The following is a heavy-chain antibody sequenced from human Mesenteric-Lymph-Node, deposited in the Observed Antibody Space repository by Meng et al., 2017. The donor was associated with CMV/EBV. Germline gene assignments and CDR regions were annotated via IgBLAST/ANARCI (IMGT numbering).Heavy chain of an antibody. D-gene: IGHD4-11*01. J-gene: IGHJ4*02. V-gene: IGHV3-11*04. CDR1: GFTFDDYA. CDR2: ISSSGSTI. Sequence: GESLKISCAASGFTFDDYAMHWVRQAPGKGLEWVSYISSSGSTIYYADSVKGRFTISRDNAKNSLYLQMNSLRAEDTAVYRCARDGRDSNPDYWGQGTLVTVSS. CDR3: ARDGRDSNPDY.